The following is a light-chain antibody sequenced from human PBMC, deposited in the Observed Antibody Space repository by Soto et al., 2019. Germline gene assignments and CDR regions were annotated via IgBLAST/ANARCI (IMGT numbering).Light chain of an antibody. CDR1: SSDVGGYNY. CDR3: SSFTSSATQV. J-gene: IGLJ1*01. Sequence: QSALTQPASVSGSPGQSITISCTGTSSDVGGYNYVSWYQQHPGKVPKLLIYEVSQRPSGISNRFSGSKSGNTASLSISGLQAEDEADYYCSSFTSSATQVFGTGTKLTVL. V-gene: IGLV2-14*01. CDR2: EVS.